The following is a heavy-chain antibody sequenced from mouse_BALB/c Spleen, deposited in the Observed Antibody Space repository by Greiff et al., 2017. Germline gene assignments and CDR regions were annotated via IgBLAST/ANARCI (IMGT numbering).Heavy chain of an antibody. CDR3: ARDYGNFFYAMDY. V-gene: IGHV7-3*02. D-gene: IGHD2-1*01. J-gene: IGHJ4*01. CDR1: GFTFTDYY. Sequence: DVKLVESGGGLVQPGGSLRLSCATSGFTFTDYYMSWVRQPPGKALEWLGFIRNKANGYTTEYSASVKGRFTISRDNSQSILYLQMNTLRAEDSATYYCARDYGNFFYAMDYWGQGTSVTVSS. CDR2: IRNKANGYTT.